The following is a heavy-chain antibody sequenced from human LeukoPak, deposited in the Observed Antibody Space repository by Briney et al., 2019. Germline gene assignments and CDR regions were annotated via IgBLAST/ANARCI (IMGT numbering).Heavy chain of an antibody. Sequence: ASVKVSCKASGYTFTGYYMHWLRQAPGQRREWMGWINPNSGGTNYAQKFQGRVTMTRDTSISTAYMELSRLRSDDTAVYYCARTSYYYDSSGYWYGMDVWGQGTTVTVSS. V-gene: IGHV1-2*02. D-gene: IGHD3-22*01. CDR1: GYTFTGYY. CDR2: INPNSGGT. CDR3: ARTSYYYDSSGYWYGMDV. J-gene: IGHJ6*02.